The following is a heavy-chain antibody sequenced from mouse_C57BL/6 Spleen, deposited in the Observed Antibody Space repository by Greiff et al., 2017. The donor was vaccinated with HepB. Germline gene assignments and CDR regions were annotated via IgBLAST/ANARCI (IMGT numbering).Heavy chain of an antibody. CDR1: GYTFTDYY. J-gene: IGHJ1*03. V-gene: IGHV1-26*01. CDR3: ARSHYYGSSYGGYFDV. D-gene: IGHD1-1*01. Sequence: VQLQQSGPELVKPGASVKISCKASGYTFTDYYMNWVKQSHGKSLEWIGDINPNNGGTSYNQKFKGKATLTVDKSSSTAYMALRSLTSEDSAVYYCARSHYYGSSYGGYFDVWGTGTTVTVSS. CDR2: INPNNGGT.